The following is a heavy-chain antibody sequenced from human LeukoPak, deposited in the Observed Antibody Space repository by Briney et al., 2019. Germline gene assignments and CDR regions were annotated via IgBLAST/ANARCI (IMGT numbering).Heavy chain of an antibody. CDR2: ISSSSSTI. CDR3: VQLYCSGGSCYRYRFDN. J-gene: IGHJ4*02. D-gene: IGHD2-15*01. V-gene: IGHV3-48*01. Sequence: GGSLRLSCAASGFTFRTYSMNWVRQAPGKGLEWVSYISSSSSTIYYADSVKGRFTISRDNAKNSLYLQMNSLRAEDTAVYFCVQLYCSGGSCYRYRFDNWGQGTLVTVSS. CDR1: GFTFRTYS.